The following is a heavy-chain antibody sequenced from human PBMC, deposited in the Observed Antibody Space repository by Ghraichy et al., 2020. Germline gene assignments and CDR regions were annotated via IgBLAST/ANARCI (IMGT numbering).Heavy chain of an antibody. V-gene: IGHV1-8*01. Sequence: ASVKVSCKASGYTFSSYDINWVRQATGQGLEWMGWMNPNSRNTGYAQRFQGRVTRTRNTSISTAYMELSSLRSEDTAVYYCARAGYCSSTSCYTFDYWGQGTLITVSS. CDR2: MNPNSRNT. D-gene: IGHD2-2*01. J-gene: IGHJ4*02. CDR3: ARAGYCSSTSCYTFDY. CDR1: GYTFSSYD.